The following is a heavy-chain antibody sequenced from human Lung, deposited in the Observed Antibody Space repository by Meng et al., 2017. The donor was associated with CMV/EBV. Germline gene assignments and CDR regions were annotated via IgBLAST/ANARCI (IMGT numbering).Heavy chain of an antibody. CDR2: MNPNSGNT. D-gene: IGHD1-14*01. Sequence: ASXXVSXKASGYTFTTYDINWVRQATGQGLEWMGWMNPNSGNTSYAQKFQGRVTLTRVTSISTAYMELSSLTSDDTAVYYCARTGNEVEPDGRKSKYQNNGMDVXGQGXTVTVSS. CDR3: ARTGNEVEPDGRKSKYQNNGMDV. J-gene: IGHJ6*02. CDR1: GYTFTTYD. V-gene: IGHV1-8*01.